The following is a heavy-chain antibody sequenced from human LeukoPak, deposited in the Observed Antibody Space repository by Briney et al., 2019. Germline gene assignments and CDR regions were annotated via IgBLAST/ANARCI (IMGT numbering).Heavy chain of an antibody. CDR2: IIPIFGTA. CDR1: RCTLSSYA. Sequence: SVKVSCKASRCTLSSYAISWVRQAPGQGLEWMGWIIPIFGTANYAQKFQGRVTITADESTSTAYMELSSLSSEGTAVYYCARGGCGSSTCNYGLDVWGQGTTVTVSS. CDR3: ARGGCGSSTCNYGLDV. J-gene: IGHJ6*02. V-gene: IGHV1-69*01. D-gene: IGHD2-2*01.